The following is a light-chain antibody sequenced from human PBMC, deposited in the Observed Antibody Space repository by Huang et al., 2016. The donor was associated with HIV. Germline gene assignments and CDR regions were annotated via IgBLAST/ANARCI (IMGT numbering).Light chain of an antibody. CDR2: GAS. Sequence: DIQMTQSPASLSASVGDRVTITCRATQSISNYVNWYQQKPGKAPTLLIYGASTLQSWVPSRFRGSRSGTDFTLTISSLQPEDFTTYYCQQSYNTPPTFGQGTKVEI. CDR1: QSISNY. J-gene: IGKJ1*01. V-gene: IGKV1-39*01. CDR3: QQSYNTPPT.